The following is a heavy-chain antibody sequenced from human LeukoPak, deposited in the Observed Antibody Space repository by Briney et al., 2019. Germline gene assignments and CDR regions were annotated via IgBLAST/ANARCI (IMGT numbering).Heavy chain of an antibody. CDR1: GFTFSSYA. CDR2: ISGSGGST. J-gene: IGHJ4*02. D-gene: IGHD2-21*02. V-gene: IGHV3-23*01. Sequence: GGSLRLSCAASGFTFSSYAMSWVRQAPGKGLEWVSAISGSGGSTYYADSVKGRFTISRDNSKNTLYLQMNSLRAEDTAVYYCAKVTIGIVVVTAPFDYWGQGTLVTVSS. CDR3: AKVTIGIVVVTAPFDY.